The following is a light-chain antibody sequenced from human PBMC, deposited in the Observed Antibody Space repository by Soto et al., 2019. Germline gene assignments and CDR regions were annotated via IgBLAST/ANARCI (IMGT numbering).Light chain of an antibody. V-gene: IGKV3-20*01. Sequence: IVLTQSPGTLALSPWERAALACRASQSVSSSYLAWYQQKPGQAPRLLIYGTSNRATGIPDRFSGSGSGTDFSLTISSLEPGDLAVYYCQQYGSSPRTFGQGTKVDI. CDR2: GTS. J-gene: IGKJ1*01. CDR3: QQYGSSPRT. CDR1: QSVSSSY.